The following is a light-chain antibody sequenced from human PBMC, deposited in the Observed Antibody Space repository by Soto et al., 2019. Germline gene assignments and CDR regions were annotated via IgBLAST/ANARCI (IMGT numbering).Light chain of an antibody. CDR2: GSS. CDR1: QSVSNNY. J-gene: IGKJ2*01. Sequence: EVVLTQSPGTLSLSPGERATLSCRARQSVSNNYVAWYQQKPGQAPTLLIFGSSDRATGIPDRFSGSGSGTDFTLTISRLEPEDFAVYYCQQYSSSPPYTFGQGTKLEIK. CDR3: QQYSSSPPYT. V-gene: IGKV3-20*01.